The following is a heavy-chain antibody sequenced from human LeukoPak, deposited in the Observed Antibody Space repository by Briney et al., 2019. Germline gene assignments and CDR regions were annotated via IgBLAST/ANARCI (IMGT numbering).Heavy chain of an antibody. Sequence: GASVKVSCKASGYTFTGYYMHWVRQAPGQGLEWMGWINPNSGGTNYAQKFQGRVTMTRDTSISTAYMELSRLRSDDTAVYYCARVRIGYCSGGSCYPDAFDIWGQGTMVTVSS. CDR2: INPNSGGT. D-gene: IGHD2-15*01. CDR3: ARVRIGYCSGGSCYPDAFDI. V-gene: IGHV1-2*02. CDR1: GYTFTGYY. J-gene: IGHJ3*02.